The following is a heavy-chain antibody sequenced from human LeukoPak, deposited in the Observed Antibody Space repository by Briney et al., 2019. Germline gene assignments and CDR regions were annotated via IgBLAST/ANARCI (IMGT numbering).Heavy chain of an antibody. Sequence: PGGSLRLSCAASGFTFSSYGMHWVRQAPGKGLEWVAVISYDGSNKYYADSVKGRFTISRDNSKNTLYLQMNSLRAEDTAVYYCAKDKHVSYWGQGTLVTVSS. CDR2: ISYDGSNK. CDR1: GFTFSSYG. CDR3: AKDKHVSY. J-gene: IGHJ4*02. V-gene: IGHV3-30*19.